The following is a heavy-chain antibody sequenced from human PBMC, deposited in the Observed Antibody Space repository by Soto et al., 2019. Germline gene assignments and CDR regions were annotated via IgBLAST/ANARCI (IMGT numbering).Heavy chain of an antibody. D-gene: IGHD1-1*01. Sequence: GGSLRLSCVGSGFTFSNSKMNWVRQAPGQGLEWVSSISGSSTYIYYADSVRGRFTISRDNAKNSVHLQMNSLRVEDTAVYFCAREELPPGTSFNSWFDPWGQGTLVTVSS. CDR2: ISGSSTYI. J-gene: IGHJ5*02. V-gene: IGHV3-21*01. CDR3: AREELPPGTSFNSWFDP. CDR1: GFTFSNSK.